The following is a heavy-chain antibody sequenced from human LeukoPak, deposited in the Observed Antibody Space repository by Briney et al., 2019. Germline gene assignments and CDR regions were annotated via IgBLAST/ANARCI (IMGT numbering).Heavy chain of an antibody. CDR2: ISSSSSYI. CDR1: GCTFSSYS. V-gene: IGHV3-21*04. CDR3: AKVSEWLLICHFDY. Sequence: GGSLRLSCAASGCTFSSYSMNWVRQAPGKGLEWVSSISSSSSYIYYADSVNGRFTISRANSKNTLYLQMNSTRADDTAVYYCAKVSEWLLICHFDYWGQGTLVTVSS. D-gene: IGHD3-3*01. J-gene: IGHJ4*02.